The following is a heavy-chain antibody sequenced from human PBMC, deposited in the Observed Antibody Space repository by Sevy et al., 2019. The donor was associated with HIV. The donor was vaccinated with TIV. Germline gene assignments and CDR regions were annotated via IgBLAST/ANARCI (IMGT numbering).Heavy chain of an antibody. Sequence: GGALRLSCAASGFSLNSYWMSWVRQAPGKGLEWVANIKQDGSVKYYVDSVKGRFTISRDNARNLLYLQMNSLRAEDKALYYCVRAIAADGSFWGQGTLVTVSS. D-gene: IGHD6-13*01. CDR3: VRAIAADGSF. J-gene: IGHJ4*02. CDR1: GFSLNSYW. CDR2: IKQDGSVK. V-gene: IGHV3-7*01.